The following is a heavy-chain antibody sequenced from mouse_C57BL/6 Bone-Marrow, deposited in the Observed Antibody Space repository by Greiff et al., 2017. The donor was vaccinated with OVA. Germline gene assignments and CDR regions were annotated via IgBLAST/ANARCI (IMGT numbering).Heavy chain of an antibody. CDR2: INYDGSST. D-gene: IGHD1-2*01. V-gene: IGHV5-16*01. Sequence: EVKLMESEGGLVQPGSSMKLSCTASGFTFSDYYMAWVRQVPEKGLEWVANINYDGSSTYYLDSLKSRFIISRDNAKNILYLQMSSLKSEDTATYYCARVHLHYHGYFDVWGTGTTVTVSS. CDR1: GFTFSDYY. CDR3: ARVHLHYHGYFDV. J-gene: IGHJ1*03.